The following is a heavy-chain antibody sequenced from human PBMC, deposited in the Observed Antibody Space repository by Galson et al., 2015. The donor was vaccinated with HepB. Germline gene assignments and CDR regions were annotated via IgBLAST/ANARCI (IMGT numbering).Heavy chain of an antibody. D-gene: IGHD4-23*01. V-gene: IGHV4-34*01. J-gene: IGHJ5*02. Sequence: LSLTCTVSGGSVSSGYYWSWIRQPPGKGLEWIGEINHSGSTNYNPSLKSRVTISVDTSKNQFSLKLSSVTAADTAVYYCASTVAQSGWFDPWGQGTLVTVSS. CDR1: GGSVSSGYY. CDR3: ASTVAQSGWFDP. CDR2: INHSGST.